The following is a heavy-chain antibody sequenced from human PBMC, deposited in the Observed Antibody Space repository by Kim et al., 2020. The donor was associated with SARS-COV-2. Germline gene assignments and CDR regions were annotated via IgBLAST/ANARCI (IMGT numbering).Heavy chain of an antibody. D-gene: IGHD1-1*01. V-gene: IGHV1-18*01. CDR1: GYTFSNYS. Sequence: ASVKVSCKVSGYTFSNYSINWVRQAPGQGLEWMGWFSAYNGNTNYAQNLQGRVTMTTVTSTTTAYMELRSLTSDYTAVYYCARDTFRTGQTWGPDNWGQGTLVTVSS. CDR3: ARDTFRTGQTWGPDN. CDR2: FSAYNGNT. J-gene: IGHJ4*02.